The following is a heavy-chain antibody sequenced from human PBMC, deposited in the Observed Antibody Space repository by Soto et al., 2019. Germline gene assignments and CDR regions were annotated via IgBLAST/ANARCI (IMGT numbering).Heavy chain of an antibody. CDR3: ARSTVTYYFDY. Sequence: SETLSLTCAVSGGSISSGGYSWSWIRQPPGKGLEWIGYIYHSGSTYYNPSLKSRVTISVDRSKNQFSLKLSSVTAADTAVYYCARSTVTYYFDYWGQGTLVTVSS. CDR1: GGSISSGGYS. D-gene: IGHD4-17*01. J-gene: IGHJ4*02. V-gene: IGHV4-30-2*01. CDR2: IYHSGST.